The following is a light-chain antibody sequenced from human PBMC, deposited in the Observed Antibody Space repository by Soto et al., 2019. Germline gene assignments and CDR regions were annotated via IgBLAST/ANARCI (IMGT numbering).Light chain of an antibody. V-gene: IGKV2-30*01. Sequence: DVVLTQSPLSLPVTLGQPASISCRSTQILVYGDGHTYLSWFQQRPGHSPRRLIYQIFNRDCGGPDRFSGTWSGTDFTLEISSVEAEDVGVYYCMQTSHSPRPFGQGTKVEIK. J-gene: IGKJ1*01. CDR2: QIF. CDR3: MQTSHSPRP. CDR1: QILVYGDGHTY.